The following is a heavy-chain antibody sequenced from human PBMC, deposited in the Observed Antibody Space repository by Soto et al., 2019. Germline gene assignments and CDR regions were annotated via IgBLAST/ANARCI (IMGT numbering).Heavy chain of an antibody. J-gene: IGHJ4*02. Sequence: GESLKISCKTSGYSFRSYWIGWVRQMPGKGLEWMAIIYPGDSNTRYSPSFQGQVTISADKSISTAFLQWSSLKAADSAMYYCARGGSGYSYGYWSYWGQGTLVTVSS. D-gene: IGHD5-18*01. CDR2: IYPGDSNT. CDR1: GYSFRSYW. CDR3: ARGGSGYSYGYWSY. V-gene: IGHV5-51*01.